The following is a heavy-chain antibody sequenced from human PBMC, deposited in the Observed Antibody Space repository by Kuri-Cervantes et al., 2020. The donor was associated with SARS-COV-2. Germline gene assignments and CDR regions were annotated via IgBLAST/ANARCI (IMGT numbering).Heavy chain of an antibody. CDR1: GYTFTNYY. CDR2: INPSGGGT. Sequence: ASVKVSCKASGYTFTNYYIHWVRQAPGQGLEWLGIINPSGGGTTYAQKFQGRVTLTRDTSTSTVYMQLSSLRSEDTAVYYCARDDDLATKNAIAYWGQGTLVPSPQ. V-gene: IGHV1-46*01. D-gene: IGHD5-24*01. CDR3: ARDDDLATKNAIAY. J-gene: IGHJ4*02.